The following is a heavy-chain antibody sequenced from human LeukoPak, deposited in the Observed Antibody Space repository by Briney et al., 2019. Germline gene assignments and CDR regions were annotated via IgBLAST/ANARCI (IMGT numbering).Heavy chain of an antibody. V-gene: IGHV3-21*01. Sequence: GGSLRLSCAASGFTFSSYSMNWVRQAPGKGLEWVSSISSSSSYIYYADSVKGRFTISRDNAKNSLYLQMNSLRAEDTAVYYCARRARWPYCGGDCYSRRNWFDPWGQGTLVTVSS. CDR3: ARRARWPYCGGDCYSRRNWFDP. D-gene: IGHD2-21*02. CDR1: GFTFSSYS. J-gene: IGHJ5*02. CDR2: ISSSSSYI.